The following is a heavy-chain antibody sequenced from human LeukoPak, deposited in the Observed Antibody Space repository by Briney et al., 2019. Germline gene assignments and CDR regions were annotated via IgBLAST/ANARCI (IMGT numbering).Heavy chain of an antibody. J-gene: IGHJ3*02. D-gene: IGHD1-26*01. CDR1: GYTFISYG. Sequence: ASVKVSCKASGYTFISYGISWVRQAPGQLLEWMGWISAYNGNTNYAQKLQGRVTMTTHPSTHPAYMELRSLRSDDTAVYYCARDLLGGWYSSSSHGTDAFDIWGQGTMVTVSS. V-gene: IGHV1-18*01. CDR3: ARDLLGGWYSSSSHGTDAFDI. CDR2: ISAYNGNT.